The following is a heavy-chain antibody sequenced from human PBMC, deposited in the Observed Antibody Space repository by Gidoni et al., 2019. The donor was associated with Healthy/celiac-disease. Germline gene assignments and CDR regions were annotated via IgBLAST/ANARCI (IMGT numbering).Heavy chain of an antibody. CDR2: ISYDGSNK. D-gene: IGHD3-10*01. CDR1: GFTFSSYA. Sequence: QVQLVESGGGVVQPGRSLRLSCAASGFTFSSYAMHWVRQAPGKGLEWVAVISYDGSNKYYADSVKGRFTISRDNSKNTLYLKMNSLRAEDTAVYYCARDLALWFGELSAWGQGTLVTVSS. CDR3: ARDLALWFGELSA. V-gene: IGHV3-30*04. J-gene: IGHJ5*02.